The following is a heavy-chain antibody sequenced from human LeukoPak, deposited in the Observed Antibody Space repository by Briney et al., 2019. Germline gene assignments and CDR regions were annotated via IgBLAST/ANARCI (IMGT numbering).Heavy chain of an antibody. V-gene: IGHV3-15*01. D-gene: IGHD3-22*01. CDR2: IKRETDGGTI. J-gene: IGHJ1*01. Sequence: GGSPRLSCAASGFTLNNAWMSWVRQAPGKGLEWLGRIKRETDGGTIDYAAPVKGRFTISRDDSRNTLYLQMDSLKIEGTAVYYCTTDRYYDNSELQFQHWGQGTLVTVSS. CDR3: TTDRYYDNSELQFQH. CDR1: GFTLNNAW.